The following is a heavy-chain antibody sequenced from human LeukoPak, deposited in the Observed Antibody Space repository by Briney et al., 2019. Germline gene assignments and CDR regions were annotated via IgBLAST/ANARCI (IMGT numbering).Heavy chain of an antibody. CDR1: GYTFTSYG. Sequence: ASVKVSCKASGYTFTSYGISWVRQAPGQGLEWMGWISAYNGHTNYAQKFQDRVTMTTAASTTTAYMELRSLRSDDTAVYYCARDTAVAYYGMDVWGQGTTVTVSS. V-gene: IGHV1-18*01. D-gene: IGHD2-21*01. J-gene: IGHJ6*02. CDR3: ARDTAVAYYGMDV. CDR2: ISAYNGHT.